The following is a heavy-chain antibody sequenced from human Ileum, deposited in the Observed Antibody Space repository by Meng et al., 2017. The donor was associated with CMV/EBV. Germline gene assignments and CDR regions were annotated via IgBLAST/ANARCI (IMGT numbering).Heavy chain of an antibody. Sequence: GGSLRLSCAASGFTLSSYSMNWVRQAPGKGLEWISYISAADTSYYADSVQGRFTISRDNAQNSVYLQMNSLRADDTAVYYCTRLKYDYWSDYATYFDPWGQGTLVTVSS. V-gene: IGHV3-48*03. D-gene: IGHD3-3*01. CDR3: TRLKYDYWSDYATYFDP. CDR1: GFTLSSYS. CDR2: ISAADTS. J-gene: IGHJ4*02.